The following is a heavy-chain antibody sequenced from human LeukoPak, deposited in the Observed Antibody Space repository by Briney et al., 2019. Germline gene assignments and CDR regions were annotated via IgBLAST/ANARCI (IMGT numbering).Heavy chain of an antibody. J-gene: IGHJ4*02. V-gene: IGHV4-30-2*01. CDR1: GGSITSDTYY. CDR2: ILHSGST. CDR3: ARTRDFWSGFFDY. D-gene: IGHD3-3*01. Sequence: SETLSLTCDVSGGSITSDTYYWSWIRQPPGKGLEWIGYILHSGSTYNNPSLKSRVTISVDTSKSQFSLKLGSVTAADAAVYYCARTRDFWSGFFDYWGQGTLVTVSS.